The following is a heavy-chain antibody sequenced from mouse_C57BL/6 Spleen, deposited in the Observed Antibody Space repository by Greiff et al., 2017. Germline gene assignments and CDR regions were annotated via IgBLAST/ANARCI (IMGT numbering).Heavy chain of an antibody. Sequence: EVQLQESGPELVKPGASVKIPCKASGYTFTDYNMDWVKQSHGKSLEWIGDINPNNGGTIYNQKFKGKATLTVDKSSSTAYMELRSLTSEDTAVYYCARVVYEYDYAMDYWGQGTSVTVSS. CDR2: INPNNGGT. D-gene: IGHD2-4*01. V-gene: IGHV1-18*01. CDR3: ARVVYEYDYAMDY. CDR1: GYTFTDYN. J-gene: IGHJ4*01.